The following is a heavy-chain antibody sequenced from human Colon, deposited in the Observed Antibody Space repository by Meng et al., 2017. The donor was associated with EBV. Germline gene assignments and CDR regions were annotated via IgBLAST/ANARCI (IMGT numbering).Heavy chain of an antibody. CDR3: ARRPTGIDY. Sequence: QVRLQVSGPGLVKPSQTLSLTCTVSGGSINSGDYYWSWIRQPPGKGLEWIGEIIHGGSPSYNPSLKSRVTISIDTSKNQLSLMLSSVTAADTAVYYCARRPTGIDYWGQGTMVTV. V-gene: IGHV4-30-4*01. D-gene: IGHD2-8*02. J-gene: IGHJ4*02. CDR1: GGSINSGDYY. CDR2: IIHGGSP.